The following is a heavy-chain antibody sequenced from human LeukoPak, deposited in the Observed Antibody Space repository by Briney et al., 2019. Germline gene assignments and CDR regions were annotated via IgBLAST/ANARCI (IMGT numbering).Heavy chain of an antibody. Sequence: TGGSLRLSCVASGFTFSSHGMHWVRQAPGKGLEWVAVISYDGSNKYYADSVKGRFTISRDNSKNTLYLQMNSLRAEDPAVYYCAKEGCSSSYDMDVWGQGTTVTVSS. CDR2: ISYDGSNK. CDR3: AKEGCSSSYDMDV. V-gene: IGHV3-30*18. CDR1: GFTFSSHG. J-gene: IGHJ6*02. D-gene: IGHD6-13*01.